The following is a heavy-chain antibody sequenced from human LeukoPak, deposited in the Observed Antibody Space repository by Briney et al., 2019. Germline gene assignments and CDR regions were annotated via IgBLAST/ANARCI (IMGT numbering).Heavy chain of an antibody. J-gene: IGHJ5*02. CDR3: ARGRRYFDWLLPRNWFDP. CDR1: GGSFSGYY. V-gene: IGHV4-34*01. CDR2: INHSGGT. Sequence: SETLSLTCAVYGGSFSGYYWSWIRQPPGKGLGWIGDINHSGGTNYNPSLKSRVTISVDTSKNQFSLKLRSVTAADTAVYYCARGRRYFDWLLPRNWFDPWGQGTLVTVSS. D-gene: IGHD3-9*01.